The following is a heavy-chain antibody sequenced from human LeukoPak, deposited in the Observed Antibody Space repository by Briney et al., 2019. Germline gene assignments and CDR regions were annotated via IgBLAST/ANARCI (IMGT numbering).Heavy chain of an antibody. Sequence: SVKVSCKASGGTFSSYAISWVRQAPGQGLEWMGRIIPIFGTANYAQKFQGRVTITTDESTSTAYMELSSLRSEDTAVYYCARATYSSGWYLLYYFDYWGQGTLVTVSS. CDR2: IIPIFGTA. J-gene: IGHJ4*02. CDR3: ARATYSSGWYLLYYFDY. V-gene: IGHV1-69*05. D-gene: IGHD6-19*01. CDR1: GGTFSSYA.